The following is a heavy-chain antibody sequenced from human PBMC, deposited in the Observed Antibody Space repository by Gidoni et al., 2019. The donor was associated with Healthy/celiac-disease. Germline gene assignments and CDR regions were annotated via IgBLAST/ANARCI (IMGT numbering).Heavy chain of an antibody. V-gene: IGHV4-39*01. CDR3: ARRYYYDSSGYYDDAFDI. CDR1: GGLISSSCHY. J-gene: IGHJ3*02. D-gene: IGHD3-22*01. Sequence: QLQLQESGPGLVKPSESLSLTCPVSGGLISSSCHYWGGIRHPPEKGLEWLGSIYYSGSTYYNPSSKSRVTISVDTSKNQFSLKLSSVTAADTAVYYCARRYYYDSSGYYDDAFDIWGQGTMVTVSS. CDR2: IYYSGST.